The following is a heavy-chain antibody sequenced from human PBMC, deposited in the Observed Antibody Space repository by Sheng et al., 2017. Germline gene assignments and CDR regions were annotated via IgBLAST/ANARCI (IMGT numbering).Heavy chain of an antibody. Sequence: QVQLQESGPGLVKPSQTLSLTCTVSGDSISSGSYYWSWIRQPAGKGLEWVGRVYPSGSTDYNPSLKSRVTMSLDTSKNQFYLRVTSVTAADTAVYYCARDGVLTYCGGDCYSYYWGQERLVTVSS. CDR2: VYPSGST. CDR3: ARDGVLTYCGGDCYSYY. V-gene: IGHV4-61*02. J-gene: IGHJ4*02. CDR1: GDSISSGSYY. D-gene: IGHD2-21*01.